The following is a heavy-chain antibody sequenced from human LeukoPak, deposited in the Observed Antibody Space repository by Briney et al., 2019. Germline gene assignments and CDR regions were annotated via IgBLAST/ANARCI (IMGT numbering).Heavy chain of an antibody. Sequence: GGSLRLSCAASGFTFDDYAMHWVRQAPGKGLEWVSGISWNSGSIGYADSVKGRFTISRDNAKNSLYLQMNSLRAEDTAVYYCARNLWDYYDSSGYLPNDYWGQGTLVTVSS. CDR3: ARNLWDYYDSSGYLPNDY. CDR2: ISWNSGSI. CDR1: GFTFDDYA. D-gene: IGHD3-22*01. V-gene: IGHV3-9*01. J-gene: IGHJ4*02.